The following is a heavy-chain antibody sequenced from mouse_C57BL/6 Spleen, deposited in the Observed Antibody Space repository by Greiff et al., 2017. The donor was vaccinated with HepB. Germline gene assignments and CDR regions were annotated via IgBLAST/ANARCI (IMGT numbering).Heavy chain of an antibody. V-gene: IGHV1-64*01. CDR2: IHPNSGST. D-gene: IGHD1-1*01. CDR1: GYTFTSYW. J-gene: IGHJ4*01. Sequence: QVQLQQSGAELVKPGASVKLSCKASGYTFTSYWMHWVKQRPGQGLEWIGMIHPNSGSTNYNEKFKSKATLTVDKSSSTAYMQLSSLTSEDSAVYYCARSYYGSSPYYAMDYWGQGTSVTVSS. CDR3: ARSYYGSSPYYAMDY.